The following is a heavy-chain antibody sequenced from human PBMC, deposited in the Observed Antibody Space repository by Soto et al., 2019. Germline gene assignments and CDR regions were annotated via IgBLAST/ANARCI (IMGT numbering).Heavy chain of an antibody. Sequence: GASVKVSCKTSGFTFSSSTLQWVRLPRGQRLEWIGWIAAGSGDTNYAQKVHERVSITRDMSTSTVYMELSNLRSEDTAIYYCAGHAGLRYFDWNSAGYGFDIWG. CDR2: IAAGSGDT. CDR3: AGHAGLRYFDWNSAGYGFDI. CDR1: GFTFSSST. D-gene: IGHD3-9*01. V-gene: IGHV1-58*01. J-gene: IGHJ3*02.